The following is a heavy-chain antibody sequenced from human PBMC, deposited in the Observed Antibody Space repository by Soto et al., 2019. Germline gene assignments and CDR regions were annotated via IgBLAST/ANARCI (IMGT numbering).Heavy chain of an antibody. V-gene: IGHV3-23*01. D-gene: IGHD6-13*01. CDR1: GLTFRSHG. CDR2: ISGSGSDT. Sequence: RLPSADSGLTFRSHGINSVRHGAGKGLEWVSGISGSGSDTFSADSVKGRFTISRDNSKNTVYLQMNSLRAEDTAVYYCAKDKQQLEHPYFDSWGQGTLVTLSS. J-gene: IGHJ4*02. CDR3: AKDKQQLEHPYFDS.